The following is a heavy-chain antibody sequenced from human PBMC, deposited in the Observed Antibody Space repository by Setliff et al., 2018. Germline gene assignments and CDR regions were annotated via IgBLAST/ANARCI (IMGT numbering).Heavy chain of an antibody. D-gene: IGHD3-22*01. CDR1: GGSISSGGYY. CDR3: ARGHYYDSSGYYPYYFDY. CDR2: IYYSGST. J-gene: IGHJ4*02. V-gene: IGHV4-31*03. Sequence: SETLSLTCTVSGGSISSGGYYWSWIRQHPGKGLEWIGYIYYSGSTYYNPSLKSRVTISVDTSKDQFSLKLSFVTAADTAVYYCARGHYYDSSGYYPYYFDYWGQGTLVTVSS.